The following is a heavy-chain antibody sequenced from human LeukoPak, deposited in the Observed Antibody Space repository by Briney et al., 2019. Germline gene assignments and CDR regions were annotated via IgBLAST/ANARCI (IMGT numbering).Heavy chain of an antibody. V-gene: IGHV4-59*06. CDR1: GGSISSYY. J-gene: IGHJ4*02. Sequence: SETLSLTCTVSGGSISSYYWSWIRQHPGKGLEWIGYIYYSGGTYYNPSLKSRVTISVDTSKNQFSLKLSSVTAADTAVYYCARGSIAAAHWSDYWGQGTLVTVSS. CDR3: ARGSIAAAHWSDY. CDR2: IYYSGGT. D-gene: IGHD6-13*01.